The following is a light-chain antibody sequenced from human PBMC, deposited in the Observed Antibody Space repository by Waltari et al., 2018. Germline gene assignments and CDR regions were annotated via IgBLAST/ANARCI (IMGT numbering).Light chain of an antibody. CDR1: QSISSY. V-gene: IGKV1-39*01. CDR2: AAS. CDR3: QQSYSTPRT. Sequence: DLQMTQSPSSLSASVGHRVTITCRASQSISSYLNWDQQKPGKAPKLLIYAASSLQSGVPSRFSGSGSGTDFTLTISSLQPEDFATYYCQQSYSTPRTFGQGTKVEIK. J-gene: IGKJ1*01.